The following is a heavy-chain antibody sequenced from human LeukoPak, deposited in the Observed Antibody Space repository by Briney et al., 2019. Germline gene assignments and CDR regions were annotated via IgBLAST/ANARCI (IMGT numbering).Heavy chain of an antibody. V-gene: IGHV1-18*01. J-gene: IGHJ4*02. CDR1: GYTFTSYG. CDR2: ISAYNGNT. Sequence: ASVKVSCKASGYTFTSYGISWVRQAPGQGLEWMGWISAYNGNTNYAQKLQGRVTMTTDTSTSTAYMELRSLRSDDTAVYYCARDFSIPTVHYDILTGYYPPFDYWGQGTLVTVSS. CDR3: ARDFSIPTVHYDILTGYYPPFDY. D-gene: IGHD3-9*01.